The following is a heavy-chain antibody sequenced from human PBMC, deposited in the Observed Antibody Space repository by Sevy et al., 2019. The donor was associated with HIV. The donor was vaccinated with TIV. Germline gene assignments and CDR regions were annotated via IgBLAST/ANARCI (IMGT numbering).Heavy chain of an antibody. V-gene: IGHV3-49*04. CDR3: TRVEGATDWGMDV. CDR1: GFTFGDYT. CDR2: IRSKSYGGTI. D-gene: IGHD1-26*01. Sequence: GGSLRLSCTASGFTFGDYTVSWVRQAPGKGLEWVGFIRSKSYGGTIEYAASVKGRFTISKDTSKSIAYLQMNSLKTEDTALYFCTRVEGATDWGMDVWDQGTTVTVSS. J-gene: IGHJ6*02.